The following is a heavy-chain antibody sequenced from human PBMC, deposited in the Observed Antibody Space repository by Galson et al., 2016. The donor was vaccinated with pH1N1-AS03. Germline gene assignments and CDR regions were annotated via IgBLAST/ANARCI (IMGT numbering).Heavy chain of an antibody. Sequence: SLRLSCAASGFSFSHFAMHWVRQAAGKGPEWVAAMSNDGREYYGDSVRGRFTISRDTSKNTLLLQMNGLGAEDTAVYYCARAPRDSGSGSYYNNMGYWGQGTLVAVSS. J-gene: IGHJ4*02. CDR2: MSNDGRE. CDR3: ARAPRDSGSGSYYNNMGY. D-gene: IGHD3-10*01. CDR1: GFSFSHFA. V-gene: IGHV3-30*01.